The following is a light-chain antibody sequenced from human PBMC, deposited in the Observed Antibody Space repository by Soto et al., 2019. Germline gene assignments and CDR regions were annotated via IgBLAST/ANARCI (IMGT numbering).Light chain of an antibody. V-gene: IGKV3-20*01. J-gene: IGKJ2*02. Sequence: EIVLTQSPGTLSLSPGERATLSCRASQSVSSSYLAWYQQKPGQAPRLLIYDASSRATGIPDRFSGSGSGTDFILTISRLEPEDFAVYYCQQYTSSPCTFGQGTKLEIK. CDR2: DAS. CDR3: QQYTSSPCT. CDR1: QSVSSSY.